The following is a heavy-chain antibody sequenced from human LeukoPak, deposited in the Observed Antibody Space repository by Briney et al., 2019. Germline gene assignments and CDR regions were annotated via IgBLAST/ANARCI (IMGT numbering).Heavy chain of an antibody. Sequence: GGSLRLSCAASGFTFDDYAMHWVRQAPGKGLEWVSGISWNSGSIGYADSVKGRFTISRDNAKNSLYLQMNSLRAEDTALYYCARGACGGDCYHNFDYWGQGTLVTVSS. CDR2: ISWNSGSI. D-gene: IGHD2-21*02. V-gene: IGHV3-9*01. J-gene: IGHJ4*02. CDR1: GFTFDDYA. CDR3: ARGACGGDCYHNFDY.